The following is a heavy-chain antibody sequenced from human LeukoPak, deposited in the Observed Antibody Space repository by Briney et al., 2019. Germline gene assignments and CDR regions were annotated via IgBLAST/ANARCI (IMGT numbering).Heavy chain of an antibody. V-gene: IGHV4-34*01. Sequence: SETLSLTCAVYGGSFSSYYWSWIRQPPGKGLEWIGEINHSGSTSYKPSLKSRVTISLDTSKNQFSLKLSSVTAADTAVYYCARASSGSYGLVNYWGQGTLVTVSS. J-gene: IGHJ4*02. CDR2: INHSGST. CDR3: ARASSGSYGLVNY. CDR1: GGSFSSYY. D-gene: IGHD1-26*01.